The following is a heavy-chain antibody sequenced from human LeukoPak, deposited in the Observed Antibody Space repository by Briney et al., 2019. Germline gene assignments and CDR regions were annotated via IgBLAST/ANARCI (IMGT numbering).Heavy chain of an antibody. CDR3: AIRKSGNAIDY. CDR2: IYSGGST. CDR1: GFAVSSNY. J-gene: IGHJ4*02. Sequence: GGSLRLSCAASGFAVSSNYMSWVRQAPGKGLEWVAVIYSGGSTNYADSVKGRFTISRDNSRNTLYLLMNSLRAEDTAVYYCAIRKSGNAIDYWGQGTLVTVSS. V-gene: IGHV3-66*01. D-gene: IGHD5-12*01.